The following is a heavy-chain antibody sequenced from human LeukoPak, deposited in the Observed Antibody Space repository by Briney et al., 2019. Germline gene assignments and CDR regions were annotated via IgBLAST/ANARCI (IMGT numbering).Heavy chain of an antibody. Sequence: PGGSLRLSCAASGFTFSAYSMNWVRQAPGKGLEWVSSISSGSNNIFSTDSVKGRFTISGDIATNSVYLQMNSLRAEDTALYYCVRDGNRGYDMDVWGQGTAVTVSS. D-gene: IGHD3-10*01. CDR1: GFTFSAYS. V-gene: IGHV3-21*06. CDR2: ISSGSNNI. CDR3: VRDGNRGYDMDV. J-gene: IGHJ6*02.